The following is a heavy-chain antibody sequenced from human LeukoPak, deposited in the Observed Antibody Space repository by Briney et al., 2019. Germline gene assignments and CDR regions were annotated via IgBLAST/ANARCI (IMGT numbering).Heavy chain of an antibody. CDR3: ARLHLAETDYHYYMDV. J-gene: IGHJ6*03. D-gene: IGHD3-16*01. CDR2: IKQDGSEK. Sequence: HSGGSLRLSCAASGFTFSSYWMSWVRQAPGKGLEWVANIKQDGSEKYYVDSVKGRFTISRDNAKNSLSLQMNSLRAEDTAVYYCARLHLAETDYHYYMDVWGKGTTVTISS. V-gene: IGHV3-7*01. CDR1: GFTFSSYW.